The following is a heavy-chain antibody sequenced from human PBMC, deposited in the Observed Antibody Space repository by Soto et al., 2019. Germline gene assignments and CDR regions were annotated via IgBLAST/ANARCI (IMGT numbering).Heavy chain of an antibody. D-gene: IGHD5-12*01. CDR3: ASSRGYSGYDTDY. CDR2: IIPILGIA. V-gene: IGHV1-69*02. CDR1: GGTFSSYT. J-gene: IGHJ4*02. Sequence: QVQLVQSGAEVKKPGSSVKVSCKASGGTFSSYTISWVRQAPGQGLEWMGRIIPILGIANYAQKFQGRVTMTADKSTSTAYMELRSLRSEDTAVYYCASSRGYSGYDTDYWGQGTLVTVSS.